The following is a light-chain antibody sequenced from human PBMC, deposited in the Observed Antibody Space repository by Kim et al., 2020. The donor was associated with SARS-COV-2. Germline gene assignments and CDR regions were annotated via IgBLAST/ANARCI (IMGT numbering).Light chain of an antibody. CDR2: AAS. J-gene: IGKJ5*01. V-gene: IGKV1-17*01. CDR1: QGIGND. Sequence: DIQMTQSPSSLSASVGDRVTITCRASQGIGNDLGWYQQKPGKAPKRLIYAASSLQGGVPSRFSGSGSGTEFTLTISSLQPEDFATYYCLQHNSYPITFGQGTRLEIK. CDR3: LQHNSYPIT.